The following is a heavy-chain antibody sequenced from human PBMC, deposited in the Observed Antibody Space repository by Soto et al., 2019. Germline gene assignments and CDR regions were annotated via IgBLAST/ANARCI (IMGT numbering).Heavy chain of an antibody. J-gene: IGHJ6*02. Sequence: QVQLVQSGAEVKKPGSSVKVSCKASGGTFSSYAISWVRQAPGQGLEWMGGIIPIFGTANYAQKFQGRVTITADESTSTADRALSSVRSEDTAVYYCARAMVRGVMIWGRGPDSPGMDVWGQGTTVTVSS. CDR3: ARAMVRGVMIWGRGPDSPGMDV. CDR2: IIPIFGTA. CDR1: GGTFSSYA. V-gene: IGHV1-69*12. D-gene: IGHD3-10*01.